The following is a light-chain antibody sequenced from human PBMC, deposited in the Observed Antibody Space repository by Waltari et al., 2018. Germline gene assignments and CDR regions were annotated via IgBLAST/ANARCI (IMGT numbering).Light chain of an antibody. CDR1: QSISIY. V-gene: IGKV1-39*01. J-gene: IGKJ1*01. CDR2: AVS. Sequence: DIQMTQSPSSLSASVGDSVTITCRASQSISIYLNWYQQKPGKAPKLLISAVSRLQSGVPSRFSGSGSATDFALTISSLQPEDCATYYCQQSSRTPPWTFGQGTQVEIK. CDR3: QQSSRTPPWT.